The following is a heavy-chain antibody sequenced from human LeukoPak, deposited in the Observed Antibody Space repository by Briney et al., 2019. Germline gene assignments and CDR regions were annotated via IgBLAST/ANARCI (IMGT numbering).Heavy chain of an antibody. Sequence: PSETLSLTCTVSGDSISSYYWSWIRQPPGKGLEWIGYIYYSGSTNYNPSLKSRVTISVDTSKNQFSLTLSSVTAADTAVYYCARHYYYYMDVWGKGTTVTVSS. CDR1: GDSISSYY. V-gene: IGHV4-59*08. CDR2: IYYSGST. CDR3: ARHYYYYMDV. J-gene: IGHJ6*03.